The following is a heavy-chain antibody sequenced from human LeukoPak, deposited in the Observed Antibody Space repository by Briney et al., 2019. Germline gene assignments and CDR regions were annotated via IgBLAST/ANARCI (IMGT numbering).Heavy chain of an antibody. CDR3: ARDWGVQQWPPSYFDY. V-gene: IGHV1-69*13. D-gene: IGHD3-16*01. CDR1: GVTFSNYA. J-gene: IGHJ4*02. Sequence: SVKVSCKACGVTFSNYAIRWVRQAPGQGLEWMGGIIPMFSAADYAQKFQDRVTITADESTSTAYMELSSLRSEDTAVYYCARDWGVQQWPPSYFDYWGQGTLVTVSS. CDR2: IIPMFSAA.